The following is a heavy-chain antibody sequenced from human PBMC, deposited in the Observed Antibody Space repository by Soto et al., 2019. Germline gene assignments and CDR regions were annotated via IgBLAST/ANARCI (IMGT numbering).Heavy chain of an antibody. CDR1: GYTFTSYG. CDR2: ISAYNGNT. CDR3: AREIAAAGLNAFDI. D-gene: IGHD6-13*01. V-gene: IGHV1-18*01. J-gene: IGHJ3*02. Sequence: ASVKVSCKASGYTFTSYGISWVRQAPGQGLEWMGWISAYNGNTNYAQKLQGRVTMTTDTSTSTAYMELRSLRSDDTAVYYCAREIAAAGLNAFDIWGQGTPVTVSS.